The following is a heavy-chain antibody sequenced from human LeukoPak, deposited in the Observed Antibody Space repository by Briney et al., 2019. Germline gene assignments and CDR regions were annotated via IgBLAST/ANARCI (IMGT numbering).Heavy chain of an antibody. D-gene: IGHD6-19*01. CDR1: GFTFSSYS. Sequence: GGSLRLSCAASGFTFSSYSMNWVRQAPGKGLEWVSSISSSSYIYYADSVKGRFTISRDNAKNSLYLQMNSLRAEDTAVYYCARDRRGVAVAPPLDYWGQGTLVTVSS. V-gene: IGHV3-21*01. J-gene: IGHJ4*02. CDR2: ISSSSYI. CDR3: ARDRRGVAVAPPLDY.